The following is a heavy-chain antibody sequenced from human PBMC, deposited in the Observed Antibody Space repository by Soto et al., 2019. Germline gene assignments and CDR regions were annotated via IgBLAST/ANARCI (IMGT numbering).Heavy chain of an antibody. CDR2: ISGSGGST. CDR1: GFAFDSFA. D-gene: IGHD2-2*01. V-gene: IGHV3-23*01. CDR3: AKGIVPATVYDAFDI. J-gene: IGHJ3*02. Sequence: GGSLTLSCATSGFAFDSFALRWVPQATGKGLEWVSAISGSGGSTYYADSVKGRFTISRDNSKNTLYLQMNSLRAEDTAVYYCAKGIVPATVYDAFDIWGQGTMVTVSS.